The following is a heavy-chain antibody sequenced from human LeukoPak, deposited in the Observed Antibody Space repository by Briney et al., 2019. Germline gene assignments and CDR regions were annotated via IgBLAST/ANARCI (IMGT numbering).Heavy chain of an antibody. CDR1: GGSFSGCY. Sequence: SETLSLTWAVYGGSFSGCYWSSVRQPPGKGLEWIGEINHSGSTNYNPSLKSRVTISVDTSKNQFPLKQSSVTAADTAVYYCARLVRGVIIWFDPWGQGTLVTVSS. J-gene: IGHJ5*02. V-gene: IGHV4-34*01. CDR2: INHSGST. CDR3: ARLVRGVIIWFDP. D-gene: IGHD3-10*01.